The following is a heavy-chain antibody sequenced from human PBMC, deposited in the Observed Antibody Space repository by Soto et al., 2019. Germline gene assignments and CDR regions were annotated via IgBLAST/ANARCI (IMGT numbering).Heavy chain of an antibody. V-gene: IGHV1-69*13. D-gene: IGHD3-10*01. CDR1: GGTFSSNG. CDR3: ARPNFSSETRGYNDPKGTWLGP. CDR2: ITPIFVTA. Sequence: ASVKVSCKASGGTFSSNGISWVRQAPGQGLEWMGGITPIFVTAKYAQKFQGRVTITADESTNTAYLEVSGLRSEDTAVYYCARPNFSSETRGYNDPKGTWLGPWGQGSLVTVSS. J-gene: IGHJ5*02.